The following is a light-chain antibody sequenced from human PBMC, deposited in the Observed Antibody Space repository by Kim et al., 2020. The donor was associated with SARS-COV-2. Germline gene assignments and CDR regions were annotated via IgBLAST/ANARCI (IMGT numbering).Light chain of an antibody. CDR2: AVF. CDR1: QSINSNY. V-gene: IGKV3-20*01. CDR3: QHYGGSLFT. J-gene: IGKJ2*01. Sequence: LSPGERATPSCRASQSINSNYLAWYQQKPGQAPRLLIYAVFTRATGIPDRFSGSGSGTDFTLIISRLEPEDFAIYYCQHYGGSLFTFGQGTKLEI.